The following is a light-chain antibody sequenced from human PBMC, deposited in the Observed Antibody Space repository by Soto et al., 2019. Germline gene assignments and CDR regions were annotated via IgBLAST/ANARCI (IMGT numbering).Light chain of an antibody. J-gene: IGLJ1*01. Sequence: QSVLTQPASVSGSPGQSITISCTGTSSDVWSYNLVSWYQQHPGKAPKLMIYEVSKRPSGVSNRFSGSKSGNTASLTISGLQAEDEADYYCCSYAGSSTIYVFGTGTKVTVL. CDR2: EVS. CDR3: CSYAGSSTIYV. V-gene: IGLV2-23*02. CDR1: SSDVWSYNL.